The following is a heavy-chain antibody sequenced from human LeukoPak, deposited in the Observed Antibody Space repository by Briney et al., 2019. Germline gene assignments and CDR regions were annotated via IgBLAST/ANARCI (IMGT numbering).Heavy chain of an antibody. CDR3: ARRGRGFPYYFDY. V-gene: IGHV4-39*01. J-gene: IGHJ4*02. CDR2: IYYSGST. D-gene: IGHD5-12*01. CDR1: GGSISSSSYY. Sequence: SETLSLTCTVSGGSISSSSYYWGWIRQPPGKGLEWIGSIYYSGSTYYNPSLKSRVTISVDTSKNQFSLKLSSVTAADTAVYYCARRGRGFPYYFDYWGQGTLVTVSS.